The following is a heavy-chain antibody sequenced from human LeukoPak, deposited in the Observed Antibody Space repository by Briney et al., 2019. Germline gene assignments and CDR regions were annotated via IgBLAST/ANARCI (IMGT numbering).Heavy chain of an antibody. D-gene: IGHD3-10*01. J-gene: IGHJ4*02. V-gene: IGHV3-23*01. CDR1: GFTFSSYA. Sequence: PGGSLRLSCAASGFTFSSYAMSWVRQAPGKGLEWVSAISGSGGSTYYADSVKGRFTISRDNSKNTLYLQMNSLRAEDTAVYYCVKGRSGTLYYFDXXXQGXXXTVXS. CDR2: ISGSGGST. CDR3: VKGRSGTLYYFDX.